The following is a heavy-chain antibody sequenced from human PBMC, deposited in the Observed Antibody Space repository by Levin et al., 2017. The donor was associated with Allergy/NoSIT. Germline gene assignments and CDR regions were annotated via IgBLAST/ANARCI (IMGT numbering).Heavy chain of an antibody. D-gene: IGHD1-1*01. CDR3: ARQSHWNAHCDY. J-gene: IGHJ4*02. Sequence: SQTLSLTCTVPGGSISSSYYWSWIRQPPGKRLEWIGYIYYSGSTNYNPSLKSRVTISVDTSKNQFSLKLSSVTAADTAVYYCARQSHWNAHCDYWGQGTLVTVSS. V-gene: IGHV4-59*08. CDR2: IYYSGST. CDR1: GGSISSSYY.